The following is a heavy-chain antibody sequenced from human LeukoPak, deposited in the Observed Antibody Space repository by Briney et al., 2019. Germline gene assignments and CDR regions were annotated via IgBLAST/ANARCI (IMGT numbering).Heavy chain of an antibody. J-gene: IGHJ5*02. CDR2: IIPILGIA. CDR3: ARDRGATSWRWFDP. V-gene: IGHV1-69*04. D-gene: IGHD4/OR15-4a*01. CDR1: GGTFSSYA. Sequence: ASVKVSCKASGGTFSSYAISWVRQAPGQGLEWMGRIIPILGIANYAQKFQGRVTITADKSTSTAYMELSCLRSEDTAVYYCARDRGATSWRWFDPWGQGTLVTVSS.